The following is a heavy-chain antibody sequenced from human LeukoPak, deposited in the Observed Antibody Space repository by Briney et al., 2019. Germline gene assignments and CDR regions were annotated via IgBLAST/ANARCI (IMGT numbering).Heavy chain of an antibody. CDR2: INHSGST. Sequence: PSETLSLTCAVYGGSFSGYYWSWIRQPPGKGLEWIGEINHSGSTNYNPSLKSRVTISVDTSKNQFSLKLSSVTAADTAVYYCARVSDGGRDYWGQGTLVTVSS. D-gene: IGHD5-24*01. V-gene: IGHV4-34*01. CDR1: GGSFSGYY. J-gene: IGHJ4*02. CDR3: ARVSDGGRDY.